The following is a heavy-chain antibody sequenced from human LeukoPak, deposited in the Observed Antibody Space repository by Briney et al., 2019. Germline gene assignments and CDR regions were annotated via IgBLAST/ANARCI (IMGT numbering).Heavy chain of an antibody. Sequence: ASVKVSCKASGGTFSSYAISWVRQAPGQGLEWMGGIIPIFGTANYAQKFQGRVTITADKSTSTAYMELSSLRSEDTAVYYCAREGTLAAAGQFDYWGQGTLVTVSS. CDR2: IIPIFGTA. V-gene: IGHV1-69*06. CDR1: GGTFSSYA. D-gene: IGHD6-13*01. J-gene: IGHJ4*02. CDR3: AREGTLAAAGQFDY.